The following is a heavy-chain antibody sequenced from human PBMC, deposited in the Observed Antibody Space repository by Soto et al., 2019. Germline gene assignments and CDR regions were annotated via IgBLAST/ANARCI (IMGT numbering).Heavy chain of an antibody. Sequence: AGGALRHSRAAPGFTFRNLSLNWVRQGPGKGLELVSGISVRGGTSYYADAVRGRFTFSRDNSKNSVFLQMHSLRAEDTAVYFCAKGMYYYDSSGYRLFDYSGQGTLVTVSS. D-gene: IGHD3-22*01. V-gene: IGHV3-23*01. CDR1: GFTFRNLS. CDR3: AKGMYYYDSSGYRLFDY. CDR2: ISVRGGTS. J-gene: IGHJ4*02.